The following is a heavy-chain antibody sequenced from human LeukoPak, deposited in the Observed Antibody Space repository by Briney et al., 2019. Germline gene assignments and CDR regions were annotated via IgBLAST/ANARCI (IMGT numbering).Heavy chain of an antibody. Sequence: WASVKVSCKASGYTFTSYDINWVRQAPGQGLEWMGWMNPNSGNTGYAQKFQGRVTMTRNTSISTAYMELSSLRSEDTAVYYCARAHSVDDYYYYGMDVWGQGTTVTVSS. CDR1: GYTFTSYD. CDR3: ARAHSVDDYYYYGMDV. V-gene: IGHV1-8*01. CDR2: MNPNSGNT. J-gene: IGHJ6*02. D-gene: IGHD5-12*01.